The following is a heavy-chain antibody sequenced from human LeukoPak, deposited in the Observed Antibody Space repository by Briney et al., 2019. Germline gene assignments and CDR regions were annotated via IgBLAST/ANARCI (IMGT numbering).Heavy chain of an antibody. D-gene: IGHD2-15*01. CDR3: AKGSGAAPLNY. CDR1: GFTFSSYA. J-gene: IGHJ4*02. V-gene: IGHV3-23*01. Sequence: GGSLRLSCAASGFTFSSYAMSWVRQAPGKGREWVSAISGSGGSTYYADSVKGRFTISRDNSKNTLYLQMNSLRAEDTAVYYCAKGSGAAPLNYWGQGTLVTVSS. CDR2: ISGSGGST.